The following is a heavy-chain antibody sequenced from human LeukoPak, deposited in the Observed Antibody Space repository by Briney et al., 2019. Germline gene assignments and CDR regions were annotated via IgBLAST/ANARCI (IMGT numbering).Heavy chain of an antibody. D-gene: IGHD2/OR15-2a*01. J-gene: IGHJ4*02. V-gene: IGHV4-31*03. Sequence: SETLSLTCTVSGASVSSSGDHCWSWIRQHPGTGLEWIGYISYSGSTNYNPSLKSRVTISVDTSKNQFSLKLSSVTAADTAVYYCASGPNMYYFDDWGQGTLVTVSS. CDR3: ASGPNMYYFDD. CDR1: GASVSSSGDHC. CDR2: ISYSGST.